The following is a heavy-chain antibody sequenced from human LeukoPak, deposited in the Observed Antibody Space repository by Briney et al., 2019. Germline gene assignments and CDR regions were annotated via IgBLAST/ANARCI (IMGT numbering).Heavy chain of an antibody. Sequence: SETLSLTCTVSGGSISSSSYYWGWIRQTPGKGLEWIGIIYYSGSTYYSPSLKSRVTISVDTSKNQFSLKLSSVTAADTAVYYCARLVAATGSDAFDIWGQGTMVTVSS. CDR1: GGSISSSSYY. V-gene: IGHV4-39*01. J-gene: IGHJ3*02. CDR3: ARLVAATGSDAFDI. D-gene: IGHD2-15*01. CDR2: IYYSGST.